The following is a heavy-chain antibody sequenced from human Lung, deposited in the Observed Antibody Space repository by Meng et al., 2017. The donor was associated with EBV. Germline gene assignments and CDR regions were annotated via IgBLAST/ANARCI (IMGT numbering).Heavy chain of an antibody. J-gene: IGHJ4*02. CDR2: INPTRVGT. CDR1: GYTFTGYY. V-gene: IGHV1-2*04. Sequence: QVQLVQSGXEVKKXXXSVTVSCXASGYTFTGYYLHWVRQAPGRGLEWMGWINPTRVGTNYAQKFQGSVTMTRDTSITTAYMELSSLRSDDTAVYYCARGRGGEDYIWGSYRYLDSWGQGTLVTVSS. D-gene: IGHD3-16*02. CDR3: ARGRGGEDYIWGSYRYLDS.